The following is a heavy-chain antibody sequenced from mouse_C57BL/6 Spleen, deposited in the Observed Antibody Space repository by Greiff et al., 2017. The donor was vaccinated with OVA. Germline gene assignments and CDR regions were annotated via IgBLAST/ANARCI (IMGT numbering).Heavy chain of an antibody. CDR3: ASGGTTVVAPFDY. Sequence: VQLKESGGGLVKPGGSLKLSCAASGFTFSDYGMHWVRQAPEKGLEWVAYISSGSSTIYYADTVKGRFTISRDNAKNTLFLQMTSLRSEDTAMYYCASGGTTVVAPFDYWGQGTTLTVSS. D-gene: IGHD1-1*01. V-gene: IGHV5-17*01. J-gene: IGHJ2*01. CDR2: ISSGSSTI. CDR1: GFTFSDYG.